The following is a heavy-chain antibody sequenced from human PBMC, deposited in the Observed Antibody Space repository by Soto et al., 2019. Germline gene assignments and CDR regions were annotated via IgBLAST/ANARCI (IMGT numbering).Heavy chain of an antibody. CDR3: AREPGKGYDFWSGYYTGPYYYGMDV. D-gene: IGHD3-3*01. Sequence: GGSLRLSCAASGFTFSDHYMDWVRQAPGKGLEWVGRTRNTANSYTTEYAASVKGRFTISRDDSKNSLYLQMNSLKTEDTAVYYCAREPGKGYDFWSGYYTGPYYYGMDVWGQGTAVTVSS. J-gene: IGHJ6*02. CDR2: TRNTANSYTT. V-gene: IGHV3-72*01. CDR1: GFTFSDHY.